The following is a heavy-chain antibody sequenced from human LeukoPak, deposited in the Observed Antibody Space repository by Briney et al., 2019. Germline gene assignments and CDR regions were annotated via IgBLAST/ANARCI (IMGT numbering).Heavy chain of an antibody. V-gene: IGHV4-59*11. Sequence: KSSETLSLTCTVSGGSISSHYWTWIRQSPVKGLEWIGDISNSGSTSYNPSLKSRVTISIDTSKNQFSLKLSSVTAADTAVYYCGRDALVGYFSYYHMDVWGKGTTVTVSS. CDR1: GGSISSHY. J-gene: IGHJ6*03. D-gene: IGHD2-15*01. CDR3: GRDALVGYFSYYHMDV. CDR2: ISNSGST.